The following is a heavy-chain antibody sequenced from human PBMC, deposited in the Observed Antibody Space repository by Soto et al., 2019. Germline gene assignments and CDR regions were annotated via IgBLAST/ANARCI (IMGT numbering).Heavy chain of an antibody. Sequence: GGSLRLSCAASGFTFSSYAMHWVRQAPGKGLEWVAVISYDGSNKYYADSVKGRFTISRDNSKNTLYLQMNSLRAEDTAVYYCARDFWFGESTLYVWGQGTTVTVSS. CDR1: GFTFSSYA. V-gene: IGHV3-30-3*01. CDR2: ISYDGSNK. J-gene: IGHJ6*02. D-gene: IGHD3-10*01. CDR3: ARDFWFGESTLYV.